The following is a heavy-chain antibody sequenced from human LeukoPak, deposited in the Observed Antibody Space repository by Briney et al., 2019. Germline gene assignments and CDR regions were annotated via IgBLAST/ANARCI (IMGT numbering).Heavy chain of an antibody. V-gene: IGHV4-59*01. CDR3: ARGVVLRYFDWLLSFDY. Sequence: SETLSLTCTVSGGSISSYYWSWIRQPPGKGLEWIGYIYYSGSTNYNPSLKSRVTISVDTSKNQFSLKLSSATAADTAVYYCARGVVLRYFDWLLSFDYWGQGTLVTVSS. J-gene: IGHJ4*02. CDR1: GGSISSYY. CDR2: IYYSGST. D-gene: IGHD3-9*01.